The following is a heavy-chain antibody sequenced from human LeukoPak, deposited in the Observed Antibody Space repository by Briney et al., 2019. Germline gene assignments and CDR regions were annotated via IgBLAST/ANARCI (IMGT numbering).Heavy chain of an antibody. CDR2: IYSNGNT. CDR3: AEDVVVVVAAKPGI. Sequence: SETLSLTCTVPTGSLSSYFWGWIRQPPGKGLEWIGYIYSNGNTNYNYSLKSRVTMSIDTSKNQFSLKVSSVTAADTAVYYCAEDVVVVVAAKPGIWGQGTLVTVSS. J-gene: IGHJ4*02. V-gene: IGHV4-4*09. CDR1: TGSLSSYF. D-gene: IGHD2-15*01.